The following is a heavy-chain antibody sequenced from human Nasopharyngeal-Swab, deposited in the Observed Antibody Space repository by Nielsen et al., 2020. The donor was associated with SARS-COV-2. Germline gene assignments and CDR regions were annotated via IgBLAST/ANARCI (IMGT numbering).Heavy chain of an antibody. J-gene: IGHJ4*02. D-gene: IGHD6-19*01. CDR3: ASSPSRGWYEYHLDN. Sequence: VRQAPGKGLEWVSVIYGGDSTYHADSVRGRFTVTRHISENTLYLQMNSLRAEDTAVYYCASSPSRGWYEYHLDNWGQGTLVTVSS. CDR2: IYGGDST. V-gene: IGHV3-53*04.